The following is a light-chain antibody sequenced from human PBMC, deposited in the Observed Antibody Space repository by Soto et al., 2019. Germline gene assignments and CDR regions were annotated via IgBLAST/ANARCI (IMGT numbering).Light chain of an antibody. J-gene: IGLJ2*01. CDR3: AVWDDSLNGPVV. Sequence: QSVLTQPPSASGTPGQSVTISCYGSNSNIGSNSVNWYQRLPGTAPILLIYSDNQRPSGVPDRFSGSKSGTSSSLAISGLQSEDEADYFCAVWDDSLNGPVVFGGGTKLTVL. CDR1: NSNIGSNS. V-gene: IGLV1-44*01. CDR2: SDN.